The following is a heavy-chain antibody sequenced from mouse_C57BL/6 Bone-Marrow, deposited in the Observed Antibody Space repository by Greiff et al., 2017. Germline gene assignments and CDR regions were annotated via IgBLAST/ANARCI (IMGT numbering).Heavy chain of an antibody. CDR3: ALLTGYFDD. CDR2: IDPSDSYT. Sequence: QVQLQQPGAELVKPGASVKLSCKASGYTFTSYWMQWVKQRPGQGLEWIGEIDPSDSYTNYNQKFKGKATLTVDPSSSTAYMQLSSLTSEDSAVYYCALLTGYFDDWGQGTTLTVAS. V-gene: IGHV1-50*01. D-gene: IGHD4-1*01. CDR1: GYTFTSYW. J-gene: IGHJ2*01.